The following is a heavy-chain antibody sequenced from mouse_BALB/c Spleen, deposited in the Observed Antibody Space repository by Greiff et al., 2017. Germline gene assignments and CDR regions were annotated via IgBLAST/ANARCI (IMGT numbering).Heavy chain of an antibody. D-gene: IGHD2-2*01. CDR1: GYTFTDYY. CDR2: IYPGSGNT. Sequence: VKLMESGAELARPGASVKLSCKASGYTFTDYYINWVKQRTGQGLEWIGEIYPGSGNTYYNEKFKGKATLTADKSSSTAYMQLSSLTSEDSAVYFGARGGGYDGFAYWGQGTLVTVSA. J-gene: IGHJ3*01. CDR3: ARGGGYDGFAY. V-gene: IGHV1-77*01.